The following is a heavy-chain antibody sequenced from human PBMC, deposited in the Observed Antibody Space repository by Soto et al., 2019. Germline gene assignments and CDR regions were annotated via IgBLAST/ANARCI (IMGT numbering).Heavy chain of an antibody. V-gene: IGHV2-5*02. CDR2: IYWDDDK. J-gene: IGHJ3*02. Sequence: QITLKESGPTLVKPTQTLTLTCTLSVFSLSTSGVGVGWIRQPPGKALEWLALIYWDDDKRYSPSLKSRLTITKDTSKNQVVLTMTNMDPVDTATYYCAHSRTPLKIPIDAFDIWGQGTMVTVSS. CDR1: VFSLSTSGVG. D-gene: IGHD2-21*01. CDR3: AHSRTPLKIPIDAFDI.